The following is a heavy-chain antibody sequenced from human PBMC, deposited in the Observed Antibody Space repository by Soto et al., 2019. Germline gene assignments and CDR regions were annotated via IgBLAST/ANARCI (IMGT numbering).Heavy chain of an antibody. Sequence: GASVKVSCKASGYTFTSYGISWVRQAPGQGLEWMGWISAYNGNTNYAQKLQGRVTMTTDTSTSTAYMELRSLRSDDTAVYYCARGSQYGIPVLGLYYYYGMDVWGQGTTVTVSS. CDR2: ISAYNGNT. J-gene: IGHJ6*02. CDR3: ARGSQYGIPVLGLYYYYGMDV. D-gene: IGHD1-1*01. CDR1: GYTFTSYG. V-gene: IGHV1-18*01.